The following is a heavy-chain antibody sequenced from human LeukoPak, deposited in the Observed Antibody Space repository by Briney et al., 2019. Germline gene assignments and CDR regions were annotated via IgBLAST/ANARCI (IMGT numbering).Heavy chain of an antibody. V-gene: IGHV3-9*01. CDR2: ISWNSGSI. J-gene: IGHJ4*02. D-gene: IGHD4-11*01. CDR3: AKGLRLQSLDY. Sequence: GGSLRLSCAASGFTFDDYAMHWVRQAPGKGLEWVSGISWNSGSIGYADSVKGRFTISRDNAKNSLYLQMNSLRAEDTASYYCAKGLRLQSLDYWGQGTLVTVSS. CDR1: GFTFDDYA.